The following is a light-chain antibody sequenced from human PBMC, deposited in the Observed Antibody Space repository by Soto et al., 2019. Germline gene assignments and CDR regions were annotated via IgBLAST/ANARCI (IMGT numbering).Light chain of an antibody. V-gene: IGLV2-14*03. J-gene: IGLJ1*01. Sequence: QSALTQPASVSGSPGQSITVSCTGTSSDVGGYNYVSWYQQHPGKAPRLMIYDVTNRPSGVSDRFSGSTSGNTASLTISGLQAEDEADYYCSSYRRGSTYVFGTGTKLTVL. CDR2: DVT. CDR3: SSYRRGSTYV. CDR1: SSDVGGYNY.